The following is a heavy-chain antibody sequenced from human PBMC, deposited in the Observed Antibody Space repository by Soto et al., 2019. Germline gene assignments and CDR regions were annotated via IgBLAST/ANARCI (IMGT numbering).Heavy chain of an antibody. Sequence: PSETLSLTCTVSGGSISSSSYYWGWIRQPPGKGLEWIGSIYYSGSTYYNPSLKSRVTISVDTSKNQFSLKLSSVTAADTAVYYCARDRWGYCGNACYPPVFWGQGTTVTVSS. D-gene: IGHD2-21*02. CDR3: ARDRWGYCGNACYPPVF. CDR1: GGSISSSSYY. J-gene: IGHJ6*01. CDR2: IYYSGST. V-gene: IGHV4-39*07.